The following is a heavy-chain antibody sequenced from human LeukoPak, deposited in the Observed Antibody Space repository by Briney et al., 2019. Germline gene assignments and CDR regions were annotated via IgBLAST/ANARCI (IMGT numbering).Heavy chain of an antibody. CDR2: VNPNSGDT. CDR3: TRRTGGFSNSPYDY. Sequence: EASVKVSCKASGYTFTGFYIHWVRQAPGQGLEWMGWVNPNSGDTNYAQKFQGRVTMTRDTSINTAYMGLSRLRSDDTAVFYCTRRTGGFSNSPYDYWGQGTLVTVSS. CDR1: GYTFTGFY. V-gene: IGHV1-2*02. J-gene: IGHJ4*02. D-gene: IGHD6-13*01.